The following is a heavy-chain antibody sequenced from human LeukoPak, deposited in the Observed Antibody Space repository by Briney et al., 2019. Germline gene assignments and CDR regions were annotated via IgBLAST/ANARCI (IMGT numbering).Heavy chain of an antibody. D-gene: IGHD1-1*01. Sequence: SETLSLTCTVSGGSISSGGYYWRWIRQPPGKGLEWIGYIYHSGSTYYNPSLKSRVTISVDKSKNQFSLKLSSVTAADTAVYYCARDRTFDYWGQGTLVTVSS. CDR2: IYHSGST. CDR3: ARDRTFDY. CDR1: GGSISSGGYY. J-gene: IGHJ4*02. V-gene: IGHV4-30-2*01.